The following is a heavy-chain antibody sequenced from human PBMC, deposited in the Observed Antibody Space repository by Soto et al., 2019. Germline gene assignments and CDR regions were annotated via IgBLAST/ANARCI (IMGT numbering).Heavy chain of an antibody. J-gene: IGHJ4*02. V-gene: IGHV4-59*01. Sequence: QVQLQESGPRLVKPSESLSLTCTVSGGSISPYYWSWIRQPPGKGLEWIGYVYYSGSTTYNPSLKSRVTISVDTSKNQFSLRLRSVTAADTAVYYCARDRYYGGADFWGQGTLVTVSS. CDR2: VYYSGST. D-gene: IGHD4-17*01. CDR3: ARDRYYGGADF. CDR1: GGSISPYY.